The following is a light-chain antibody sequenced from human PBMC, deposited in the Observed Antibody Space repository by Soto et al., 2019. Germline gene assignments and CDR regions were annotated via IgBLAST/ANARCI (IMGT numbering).Light chain of an antibody. Sequence: EIVMTQSPATLSVSPGERATLSCRASQSISSYLAWYQQKPGQAPRLLIYGASTRATDVPARFSGGGSGTEFTLTINSLQSEDVAVYYCNQYNDWPRGTCGQGTKVEV. V-gene: IGKV3-15*01. CDR1: QSISSY. CDR3: NQYNDWPRGT. CDR2: GAS. J-gene: IGKJ1*01.